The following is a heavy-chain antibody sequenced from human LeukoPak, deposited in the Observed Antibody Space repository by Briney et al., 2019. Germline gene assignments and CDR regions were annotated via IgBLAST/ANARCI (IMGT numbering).Heavy chain of an antibody. D-gene: IGHD3-22*01. V-gene: IGHV4-59*01. CDR3: ARGGYYDSSGYYYVGYFQH. J-gene: IGHJ1*01. CDR1: GGSISSYY. Sequence: PSETLSLTFTVSGGSISSYYWSWVRQPPGKGLEWIGYIYYSGSTNYNPSLKSRATISVATSKNQFSLKLSSVTAADTAVYYCARGGYYDSSGYYYVGYFQHWGQGTLVTVSS. CDR2: IYYSGST.